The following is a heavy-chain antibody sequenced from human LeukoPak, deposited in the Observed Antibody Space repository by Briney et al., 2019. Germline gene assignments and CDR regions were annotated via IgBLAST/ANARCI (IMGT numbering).Heavy chain of an antibody. CDR3: AGYCTNCVCSDY. CDR1: GGSLRSGSFY. CDR2: IHTSGST. Sequence: SQTLSLTCTVSGGSLRSGSFYCSWIRQPAGKGLEWIGRIHTSGSTNYNPSLKSRVTISVDTSKSQISLKLSSVTAADTAVYYCAGYCTNCVCSDYWGQGTLVTVSS. D-gene: IGHD2-8*01. J-gene: IGHJ4*02. V-gene: IGHV4-61*02.